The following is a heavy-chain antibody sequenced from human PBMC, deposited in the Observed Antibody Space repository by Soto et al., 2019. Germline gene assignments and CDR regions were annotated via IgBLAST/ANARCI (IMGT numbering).Heavy chain of an antibody. CDR2: IYYTGTT. CDR3: ARDLRLDS. J-gene: IGHJ5*01. CDR1: GGSISSGGYY. V-gene: IGHV4-31*03. Sequence: TPCLTCTVSGGSISSGGYYWNWIRQHPGKGLEWIAYIYYTGTTYYNPSLKSRVTISIDRSNNQFSLMLSSVTAADTAVYYCARDLRLDSWGPGTLVSVSS. D-gene: IGHD2-21*02.